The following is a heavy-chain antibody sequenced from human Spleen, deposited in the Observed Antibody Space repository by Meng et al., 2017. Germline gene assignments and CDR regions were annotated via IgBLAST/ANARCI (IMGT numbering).Heavy chain of an antibody. J-gene: IGHJ4*02. CDR2: INHSGST. Sequence: GSLRLSCAVYGGSFSGYYWSWIRQPPGKGLEWIGEINHSGSTNYNPSLKSRVTISVDTSKNQFSLKLSSVTAADTAVYYCARGLSITMVRGKRYFDYWGQGTLVTVSS. D-gene: IGHD3-10*01. V-gene: IGHV4-34*01. CDR1: GGSFSGYY. CDR3: ARGLSITMVRGKRYFDY.